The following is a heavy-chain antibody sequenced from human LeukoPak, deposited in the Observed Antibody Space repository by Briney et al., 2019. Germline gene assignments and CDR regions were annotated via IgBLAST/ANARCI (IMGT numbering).Heavy chain of an antibody. D-gene: IGHD6-13*01. Sequence: SVKVSCKASGGTFSSYAISWVRQAPGQGLEWMGGIIPIFGTANYAQKFQGRVTITTDESTSTAYMELSSLRSEDTAVYYCATRLTAGTSYGAFDIWGQGTMVTVSS. J-gene: IGHJ3*02. CDR2: IIPIFGTA. V-gene: IGHV1-69*05. CDR3: ATRLTAGTSYGAFDI. CDR1: GGTFSSYA.